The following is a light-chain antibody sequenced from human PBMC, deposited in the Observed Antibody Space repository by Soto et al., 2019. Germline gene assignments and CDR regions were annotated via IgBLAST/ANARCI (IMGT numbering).Light chain of an antibody. CDR3: QEYNHWHPVT. Sequence: IVLTQSPATLCVSLGERATLSCRPSQSVSNKLAWYQQKPGQAPGLLIYGASNRATGIPARFSGSGSGTEFSLPISSLQSEDFAVYYCQEYNHWHPVTVGGGTEVDIK. V-gene: IGKV3-15*01. CDR2: GAS. J-gene: IGKJ4*01. CDR1: QSVSNK.